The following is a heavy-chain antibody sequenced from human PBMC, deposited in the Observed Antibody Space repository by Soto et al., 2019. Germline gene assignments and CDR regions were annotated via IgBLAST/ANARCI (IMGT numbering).Heavy chain of an antibody. J-gene: IGHJ2*01. CDR2: IYYSGST. D-gene: IGHD3-22*01. V-gene: IGHV4-39*02. Sequence: PSETLSLTCTVSGGSISSSSYYWGWIRQPPGKGLEWIGSIYYSGSTYYNPSLRSRVTISVDTSKNQFSLKLSSVTAADTAVYYCAREAEYDYDSSGYWDWYFDLWGRGTLVTVS. CDR3: AREAEYDYDSSGYWDWYFDL. CDR1: GGSISSSSYY.